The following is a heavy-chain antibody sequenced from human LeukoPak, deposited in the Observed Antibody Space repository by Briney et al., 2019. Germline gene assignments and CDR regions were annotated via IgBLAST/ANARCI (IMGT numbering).Heavy chain of an antibody. V-gene: IGHV3-23*01. CDR3: AKDTGGSCYSAIAY. CDR2: ICGNDGKT. J-gene: IGHJ4*02. Sequence: PGGSLRLSCAASGFSFSTYAMSWVRQAPGKGLEWVSGICGNDGKTYYADSVKGRFTISRDNSKNTLHPQMNSLRAEDTALYYCAKDTGGSCYSAIAYWGQGALVTVST. D-gene: IGHD2-15*01. CDR1: GFSFSTYA.